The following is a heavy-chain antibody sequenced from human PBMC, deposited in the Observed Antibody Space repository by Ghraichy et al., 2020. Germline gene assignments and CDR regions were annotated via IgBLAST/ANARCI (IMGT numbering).Heavy chain of an antibody. J-gene: IGHJ4*02. Sequence: SLRLSCAASGFTFDDYAMHWVRQVPGKGLEWVSGISWNSFSIDYADSVKGRFTISRDNAKNSLYLQMNSLRAEDTALYYCAKDQRSSGGGAFDYWGQGTLVTVSS. CDR1: GFTFDDYA. D-gene: IGHD6-19*01. CDR2: ISWNSFSI. CDR3: AKDQRSSGGGAFDY. V-gene: IGHV3-9*01.